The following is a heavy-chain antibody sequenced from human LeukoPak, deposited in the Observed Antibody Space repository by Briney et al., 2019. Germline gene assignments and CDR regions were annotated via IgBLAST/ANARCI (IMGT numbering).Heavy chain of an antibody. J-gene: IGHJ5*02. Sequence: ASVKVSCKASGYTFTGYNMHWVRLAPGQGLEWMGWVHPNSGDTNYGQKFQGRVTMTRDTSVNMVYLELNSLISDDTAVYFCARTAEPSSGWFDPWGQGTLVTVSS. D-gene: IGHD3-10*01. CDR3: ARTAEPSSGWFDP. CDR2: VHPNSGDT. V-gene: IGHV1-2*02. CDR1: GYTFTGYN.